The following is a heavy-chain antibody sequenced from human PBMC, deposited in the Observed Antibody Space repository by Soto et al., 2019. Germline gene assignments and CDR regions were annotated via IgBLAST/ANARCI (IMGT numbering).Heavy chain of an antibody. V-gene: IGHV4-30-4*01. CDR3: ARDVAHGYTENV. CDR1: GASVGSGEYY. D-gene: IGHD5-18*01. CDR2: IYDSGIT. J-gene: IGHJ3*01. Sequence: QVQLQELGPGLVKPSQTLSLACSVSGASVGSGEYYYSWIRQPPGKGLEWIGYIYDSGITHYTPSLKGRLTMSLDTSNNQVSLKLHSVTAADTAVYFCARDVAHGYTENVWGQGTLVTVSS.